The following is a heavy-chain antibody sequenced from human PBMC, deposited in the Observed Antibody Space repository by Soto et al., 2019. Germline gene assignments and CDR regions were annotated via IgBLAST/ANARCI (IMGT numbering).Heavy chain of an antibody. Sequence: EVQLVESGGGLVQPGRSRRLSCAASGFTFDNYAMHWVRQAPGKGLEWVSGISWNSGSIGYADSVKGRFTISRDNAKNSLYLQMNSLKAEDTALYYCAKVATIIALKGSFDYWGQGTLVTVS. D-gene: IGHD3-10*01. J-gene: IGHJ4*02. V-gene: IGHV3-9*01. CDR2: ISWNSGSI. CDR3: AKVATIIALKGSFDY. CDR1: GFTFDNYA.